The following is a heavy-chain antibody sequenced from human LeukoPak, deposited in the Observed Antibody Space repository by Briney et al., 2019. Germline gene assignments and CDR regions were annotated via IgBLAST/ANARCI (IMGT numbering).Heavy chain of an antibody. CDR3: ATRPDYDILTDSKFDI. CDR2: IYPGDSDT. CDR1: GYSFTSYW. V-gene: IGHV5-51*01. J-gene: IGHJ3*02. D-gene: IGHD3-9*01. Sequence: GESLQIPCKGSGYSFTSYWIGWVRQMPGKGLEWMGIIYPGDSDTRYSPSSQGQVTISADKAISTAYLQWSSLKASDTAMYYCATRPDYDILTDSKFDISGQGTMVTVSS.